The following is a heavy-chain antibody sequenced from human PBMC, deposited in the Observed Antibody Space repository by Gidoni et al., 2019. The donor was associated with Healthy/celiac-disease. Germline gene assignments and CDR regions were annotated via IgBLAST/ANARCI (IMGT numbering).Heavy chain of an antibody. V-gene: IGHV3-48*02. CDR1: GFTFRSYS. CDR3: ARDQGSYYYYGMDV. Sequence: EVQLVESGGGLVQPGGSLRLSCAASGFTFRSYSMNWVRQAPGKGLEWVSYISSSSSTIYYADSVKGRFTISRDNAKNSLYLQMNSLRDEDTAVYYCARDQGSYYYYGMDVWGQGTTVTVSS. CDR2: ISSSSSTI. J-gene: IGHJ6*02.